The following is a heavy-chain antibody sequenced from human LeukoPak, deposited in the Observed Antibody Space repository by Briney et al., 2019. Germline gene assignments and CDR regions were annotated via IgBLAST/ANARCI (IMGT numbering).Heavy chain of an antibody. V-gene: IGHV3-20*04. J-gene: IGHJ6*04. CDR3: AELGITMIGGV. CDR1: GFTFDDYG. CDR2: INWNGAST. Sequence: PGGSLRLSCAVSGFTFDDYGMSWVRQGPGKGPEWVSGINWNGASTGYADSVKGRFTISRDNAKNSLYLQMNSLRAEDTAVYYCAELGITMIGGVWGKGTTVTISS. D-gene: IGHD3-10*02.